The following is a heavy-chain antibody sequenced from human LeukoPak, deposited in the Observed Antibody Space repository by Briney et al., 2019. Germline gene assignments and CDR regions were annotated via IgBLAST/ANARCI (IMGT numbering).Heavy chain of an antibody. D-gene: IGHD1-26*01. CDR2: IYYSGST. Sequence: PSETLSLTCTVSGGSISSSSYYWGWIRQPPGKELEWTGSIYYSGSTSYNPSLKSRVTISVDTSKNQFSLKLGSVTAAGTAVYYCARNASDSGTSYFDYWGQGTLVTVSS. J-gene: IGHJ4*02. V-gene: IGHV4-39*01. CDR3: ARNASDSGTSYFDY. CDR1: GGSISSSSYY.